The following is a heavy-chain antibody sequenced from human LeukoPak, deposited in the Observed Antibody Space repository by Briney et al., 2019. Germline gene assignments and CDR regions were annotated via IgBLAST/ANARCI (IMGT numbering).Heavy chain of an antibody. CDR3: AKGVYGYADYALLDY. J-gene: IGHJ4*02. CDR2: ISSSGGST. V-gene: IGHV3-23*01. D-gene: IGHD2-2*01. CDR1: GFTFSTYG. Sequence: GGTLRLSCAASGFTFSTYGMSWVRQAPGKGLEWVSAISSSGGSTYYADSVKGRFTISRDSSKNTLYLLMSSLRAEDTAVYYCAKGVYGYADYALLDYWGQGTLVTVSS.